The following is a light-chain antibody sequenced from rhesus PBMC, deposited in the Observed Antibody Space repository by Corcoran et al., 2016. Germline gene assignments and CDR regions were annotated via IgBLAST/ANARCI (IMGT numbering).Light chain of an antibody. J-gene: IGKJ2*01. CDR1: QSFLHTDGYTY. V-gene: IGKV2-61*01. CDR3: MQLTELPYS. CDR2: GGS. Sequence: DIVMTQTPLSLPVTPGEPAPISCRSSQSFLHTDGYTYLDWYLQKPGQSPQLLILGGSDRAYGVSDRFSGSGSVTDVTLENSKMKAEDVVVYYCMQLTELPYSFDRGTKVEIK.